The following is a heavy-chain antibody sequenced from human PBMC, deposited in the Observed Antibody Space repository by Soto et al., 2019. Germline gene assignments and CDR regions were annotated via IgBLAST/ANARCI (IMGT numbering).Heavy chain of an antibody. J-gene: IGHJ3*01. V-gene: IGHV4-30-4*01. CDR1: GGSISRGDYY. CDR3: ARQVTDDAFDV. CDR2: ITYSGSI. Sequence: SETLSLTCTVSGGSISRGDYYWTWIRHPPGKGLEWIGYITYSGSIYYNPSLKSRLSISVDTSKNQFSLELSFMTAADTAMYYCARQVTDDAFDVWGLGTMVTVSS. D-gene: IGHD2-21*02.